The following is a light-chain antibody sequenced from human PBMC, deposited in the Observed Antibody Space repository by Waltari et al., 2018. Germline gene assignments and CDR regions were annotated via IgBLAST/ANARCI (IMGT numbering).Light chain of an antibody. V-gene: IGKV3-15*01. Sequence: TQSPATLSVSPGETATLSCRASQSVTTNLAWYQQKLGQAPGLLIFAASTRATGVPVRFSGSGSGTEFTLSISSLQSEDFAVYYCQQYDKWPPRYTFGPGTRVEIK. CDR3: QQYDKWPPRYT. CDR2: AAS. CDR1: QSVTTN. J-gene: IGKJ4*02.